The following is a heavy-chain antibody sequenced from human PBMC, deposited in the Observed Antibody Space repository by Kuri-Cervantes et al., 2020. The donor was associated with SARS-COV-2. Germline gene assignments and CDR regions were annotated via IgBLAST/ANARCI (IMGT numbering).Heavy chain of an antibody. Sequence: SETLSLTCGVYGGSFSNFLWDWVRQPPGKGLEWIGEINYSGTTNYNPSLKSRVTISVDPSKNLFSLNLTSVTAADTAMYYCARLRRHNDGRFATGYYMDVWGKGTTVTVSS. V-gene: IGHV4-34*01. D-gene: IGHD3-10*01. J-gene: IGHJ6*03. CDR2: INYSGTT. CDR3: ARLRRHNDGRFATGYYMDV. CDR1: GGSFSNFL.